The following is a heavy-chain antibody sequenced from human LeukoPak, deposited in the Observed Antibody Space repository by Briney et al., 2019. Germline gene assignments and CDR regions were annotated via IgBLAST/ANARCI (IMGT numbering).Heavy chain of an antibody. V-gene: IGHV4-59*01. D-gene: IGHD6-19*01. J-gene: IGHJ4*02. CDR3: ARGGSSGWLDY. Sequence: SETLSLTCTVSGGSISSYYWSRIRQPPGKGLEWIGYIYYSGSTNYNPSLKSRVTISIDTSKNQFSLKLSSVTAADTAVYYCARGGSSGWLDYWGQGTLVTVS. CDR1: GGSISSYY. CDR2: IYYSGST.